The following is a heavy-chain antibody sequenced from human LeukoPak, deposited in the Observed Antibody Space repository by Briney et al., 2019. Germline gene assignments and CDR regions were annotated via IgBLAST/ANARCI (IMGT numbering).Heavy chain of an antibody. Sequence: GGSLRLSCAASGFTFSSYWMHWVRQGPGKGLVWVSRINSDASVTEYADSVKGRFTLSRDNAKNTLFLQMNSLRVEDTAVYYCASGAYYHDYWGQGTLVTVSS. CDR1: GFTFSSYW. V-gene: IGHV3-74*03. CDR3: ASGAYYHDY. CDR2: INSDASVT. J-gene: IGHJ4*02. D-gene: IGHD3-22*01.